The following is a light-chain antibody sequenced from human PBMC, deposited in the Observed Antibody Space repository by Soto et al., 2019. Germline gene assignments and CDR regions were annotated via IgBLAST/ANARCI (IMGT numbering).Light chain of an antibody. CDR2: AAS. CDR1: QSISSY. J-gene: IGKJ4*01. V-gene: IGKV1-39*01. Sequence: DIQMTQSPSSLSASVGDRVTITCRASQSISSYLNWYQQKPGKAPKLLMYAASSLQSGVPSRFSGSGSETDFTLTISNLQPEDFATYYCKQSYSTLTFGGGTKVEIK. CDR3: KQSYSTLT.